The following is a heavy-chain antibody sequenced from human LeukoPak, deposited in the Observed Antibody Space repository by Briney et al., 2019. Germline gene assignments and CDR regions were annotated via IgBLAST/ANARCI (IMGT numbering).Heavy chain of an antibody. CDR3: KSGGAAPGSFDY. CDR2: IKYDGNEE. CDR1: GFTFSRYW. D-gene: IGHD1-1*01. Sequence: GGSLRLSCAASGFTFSRYWMSWMRQAPGKGLEWVANIKYDGNEEYYVDSLKGRFTISRDNAKNSLYLQLNSLRVEDTAVYYCKSGGAAPGSFDYWGQGTLVTVSP. V-gene: IGHV3-7*01. J-gene: IGHJ4*02.